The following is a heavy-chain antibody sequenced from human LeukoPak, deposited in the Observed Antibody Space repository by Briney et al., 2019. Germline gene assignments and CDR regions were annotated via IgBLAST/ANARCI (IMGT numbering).Heavy chain of an antibody. CDR3: ARRQQRSRGLGWFDP. CDR2: ISSSGSTI. Sequence: GGSLRLSCAASGFTFSSYEMNWVRQAPGKGLEWVSYISSSGSTIYYADSVKGRFTISRDNAKNSLYLQMNSLRAEDTAVYYCARRQQRSRGLGWFDPWGQGTLVTVSS. CDR1: GFTFSSYE. V-gene: IGHV3-48*03. D-gene: IGHD6-13*01. J-gene: IGHJ5*02.